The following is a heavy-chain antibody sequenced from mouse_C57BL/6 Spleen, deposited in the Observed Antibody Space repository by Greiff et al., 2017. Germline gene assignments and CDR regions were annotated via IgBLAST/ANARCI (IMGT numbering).Heavy chain of an antibody. D-gene: IGHD1-1*01. J-gene: IGHJ1*03. CDR2: IYPGSGNS. CDR3: ARSDYYGSSRYWYVDV. CDR1: GYTFTDYY. Sequence: VQLQQSGPELVKPGASVKISCKASGYTFTDYYINWVKQRPGQGLEWIGWIYPGSGNSKYNEKFKGKATLTVDTSSSTAYMQLSSLTSADSAVYFCARSDYYGSSRYWYVDVWGTGTTVTVSS. V-gene: IGHV1-84*01.